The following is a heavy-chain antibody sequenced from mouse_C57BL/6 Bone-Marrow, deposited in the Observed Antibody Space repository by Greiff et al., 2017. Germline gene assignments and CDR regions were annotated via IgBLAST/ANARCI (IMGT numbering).Heavy chain of an antibody. J-gene: IGHJ1*03. V-gene: IGHV1-69*01. CDR2: IDPSDSYT. Sequence: VQLQQPGAELVMPGASVKLSCKASGCTFTSYWMHWVKQRPGQGLEWIGEIDPSDSYTNYNQQFKGKSTLTVDKSSSTAYMQLSSLTSEDSAVYYCARYRVLRYSSYWYFYVWGTGTTVTVSS. D-gene: IGHD1-1*01. CDR3: ARYRVLRYSSYWYFYV. CDR1: GCTFTSYW.